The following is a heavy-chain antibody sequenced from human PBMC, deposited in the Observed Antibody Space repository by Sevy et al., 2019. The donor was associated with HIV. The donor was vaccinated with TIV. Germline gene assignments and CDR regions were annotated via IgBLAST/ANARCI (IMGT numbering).Heavy chain of an antibody. CDR1: GESVSSNSAA. CDR2: TYYRPKWYN. Sequence: SQTISLTCAISGESVSSNSAAWNWIRQSPSRGLEWLGRTYYRPKWYNVYAVSVKSRITINPDTSKNQFSLQLNSVTPEDTAVYYCARGGTGTSLFFAYWGQGTLVTVSS. D-gene: IGHD1-1*01. CDR3: ARGGTGTSLFFAY. J-gene: IGHJ4*02. V-gene: IGHV6-1*01.